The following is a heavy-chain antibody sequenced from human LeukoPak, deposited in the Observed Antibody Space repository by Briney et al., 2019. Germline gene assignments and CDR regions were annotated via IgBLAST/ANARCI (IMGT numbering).Heavy chain of an antibody. CDR2: ISDGGGST. V-gene: IGHV3-23*01. D-gene: IGHD6-19*01. CDR3: AKDVSGWPRYYFDY. J-gene: IGHJ4*02. Sequence: GRSLRLSCAASGFTFTSYAMGWVRQAPGKGLEWVSSISDGGGSTYYADSVKGRFTLSRDNSKNTLYLQMNSLRAEDTAVYYCAKDVSGWPRYYFDYWGQGTLVTVSS. CDR1: GFTFTSYA.